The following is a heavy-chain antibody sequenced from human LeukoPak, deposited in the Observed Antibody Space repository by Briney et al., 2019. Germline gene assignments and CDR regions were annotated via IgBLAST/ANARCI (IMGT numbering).Heavy chain of an antibody. CDR1: GYSISSGYY. Sequence: SETLSLTCAVSGYSISSGYYWAWIRQPPGKGLEWIGKIYHNGNTYYNPSLKGRVTISVDTSKNQFSLKLSSVTAADTVLYYCAREFTEYYYDSSKASYWGQGTLVTVSS. V-gene: IGHV4-38-2*02. D-gene: IGHD3-22*01. CDR2: IYHNGNT. CDR3: AREFTEYYYDSSKASY. J-gene: IGHJ4*02.